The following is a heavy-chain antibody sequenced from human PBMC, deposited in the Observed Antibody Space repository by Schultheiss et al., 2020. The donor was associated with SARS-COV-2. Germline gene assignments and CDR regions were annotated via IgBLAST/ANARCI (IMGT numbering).Heavy chain of an antibody. CDR2: IYYSGST. CDR3: ARHPLPLTMSGVAPYFYHGMDV. CDR1: GDSISSGGYY. Sequence: SQTLSLTCSVSGDSISSGGYYWSWIRQHPGKGLEWIGYIYYSGSTNYNPSLKSRVTISVDTSKNQFSLRLSSVTAADAAVYYCARHPLPLTMSGVAPYFYHGMDVWGQGTTVTVSS. J-gene: IGHJ6*02. D-gene: IGHD3-3*01. V-gene: IGHV4-61*08.